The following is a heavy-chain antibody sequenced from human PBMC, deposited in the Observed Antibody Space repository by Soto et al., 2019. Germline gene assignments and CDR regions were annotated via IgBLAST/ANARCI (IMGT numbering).Heavy chain of an antibody. CDR1: GYSFTGHY. Sequence: QVRLVQSGPEVRKPGASVKISCEASGYSFTGHYLHWVRQAPGHGLEWMGWINPNSGGTNYAQKFQDWISITRDKALSTVYMDLSSLRSEDTAMYYCAKSDGAEVNDAFDIWGQGTMISVS. D-gene: IGHD2-21*01. CDR2: INPNSGGT. J-gene: IGHJ3*02. CDR3: AKSDGAEVNDAFDI. V-gene: IGHV1-2*04.